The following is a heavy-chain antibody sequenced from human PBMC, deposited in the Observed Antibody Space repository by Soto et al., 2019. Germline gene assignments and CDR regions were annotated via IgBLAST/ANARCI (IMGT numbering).Heavy chain of an antibody. V-gene: IGHV2-26*01. D-gene: IGHD5-12*01. J-gene: IGHJ4*02. CDR1: GFSLSNVRMG. CDR3: ARTTITSFLFYY. CDR2: IFSNDEK. Sequence: QVTLKESGPVLVKPTETLTLTCTDSGFSLSNVRMGVSWIRQPPGKALEWLAHIFSNDEKSYSTSLESRLTISRDTSKSHGVLTMTKMDPVDTATYYCARTTITSFLFYYWGQGTLVTVSS.